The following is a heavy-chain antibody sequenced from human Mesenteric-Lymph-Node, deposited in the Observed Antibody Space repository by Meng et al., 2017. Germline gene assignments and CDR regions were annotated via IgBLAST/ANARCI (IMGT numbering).Heavy chain of an antibody. V-gene: IGHV3-11*04. CDR1: VFTFSDYY. D-gene: IGHD6-25*01. J-gene: IGHJ5*02. CDR3: ARDHGSLNWFDP. CDR2: VSPTSGSL. Sequence: QVQLVESGRGLVKARGSLRLSCAASVFTFSDYYMTWIRQPPGQGLEWLASVSPTSGSLYFADSVKGRFSISRDNAKNSVPLQMTRLRVEDTAVYYCARDHGSLNWFDPWGQGTLVTVSS.